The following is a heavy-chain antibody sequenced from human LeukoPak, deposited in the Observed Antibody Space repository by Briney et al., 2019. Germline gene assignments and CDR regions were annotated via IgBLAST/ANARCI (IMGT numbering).Heavy chain of an antibody. J-gene: IGHJ4*02. CDR3: ARALLSPLVFDY. CDR2: IYYSGST. CDR1: GGSFSGYY. V-gene: IGHV4-59*01. D-gene: IGHD3-10*01. Sequence: SETLSLTCAVYGGSFSGYYWSWIRQPPGKGLEWIGYIYYSGSTNYNPSLKSRVTISVDTSKNQFSLKLSSVTAADTAVYYCARALLSPLVFDYWGQGTLVTVSS.